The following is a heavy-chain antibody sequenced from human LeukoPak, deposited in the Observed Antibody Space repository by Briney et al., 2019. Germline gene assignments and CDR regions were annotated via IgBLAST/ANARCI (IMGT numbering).Heavy chain of an antibody. CDR3: ARGLRSCNKVFCHPTWFAP. J-gene: IGHJ5*02. CDR1: EVTFTNYI. Sequence: PGASLRLSCTASEVTFTNYIMSWVRQAPGKGLEWVSSISHSSNYKYYADSVRGRFTISRDNSLNFLYLQMDSLRTEDTAVYYCARGLRSCNKVFCHPTWFAPWGQGALVTVSS. D-gene: IGHD2/OR15-2a*01. CDR2: ISHSSNYK. V-gene: IGHV3-21*01.